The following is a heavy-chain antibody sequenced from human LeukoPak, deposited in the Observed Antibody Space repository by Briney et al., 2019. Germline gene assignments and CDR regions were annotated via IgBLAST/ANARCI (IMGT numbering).Heavy chain of an antibody. CDR2: ISVYSGHT. D-gene: IGHD5-18*01. CDR3: ARAEPRGYSHGYEVDSLDI. Sequence: ASVKVSCKASGYTFTDYGINWVRQAPGRGLEWMGWISVYSGHTDYPQKLQGRVSMTTDTSTSTAYMELRRLKSDDTAVYYCARAEPRGYSHGYEVDSLDIWGQGTMVTFSS. V-gene: IGHV1-18*01. J-gene: IGHJ3*02. CDR1: GYTFTDYG.